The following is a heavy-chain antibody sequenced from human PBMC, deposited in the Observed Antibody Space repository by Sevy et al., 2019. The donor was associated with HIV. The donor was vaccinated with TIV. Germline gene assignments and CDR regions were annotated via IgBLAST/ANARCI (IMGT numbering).Heavy chain of an antibody. CDR3: AGDRLCITISAERGGGMDV. D-gene: IGHD3-3*01. CDR1: GFTLSTYG. J-gene: IGHJ6*02. V-gene: IGHV3-33*01. CDR2: IRYDGSNK. Sequence: GGSLRLSCAASGFTLSTYGIHWVRQAPGKGLEWVAVIRYDGSNKYYADSMKGLFTISRDNSKNTLYLQINGLRAEDTAVYDCAGDRLCITISAERGGGMDVWGQGTTVTVSS.